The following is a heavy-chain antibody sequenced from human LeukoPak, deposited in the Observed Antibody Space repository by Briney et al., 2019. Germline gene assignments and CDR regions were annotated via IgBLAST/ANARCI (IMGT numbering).Heavy chain of an antibody. D-gene: IGHD5-18*01. CDR3: ARGEDTAMVNWFDP. Sequence: GESLQISCKGSGSRFTSYWIGWVRQMPGKGLEWMGIIYPGDSDTRYSPSFQGQVTISADKSISTAYLQWSSLKASDTAMYYCARGEDTAMVNWFDPWGQGTLVTVSS. CDR1: GSRFTSYW. V-gene: IGHV5-51*01. J-gene: IGHJ5*02. CDR2: IYPGDSDT.